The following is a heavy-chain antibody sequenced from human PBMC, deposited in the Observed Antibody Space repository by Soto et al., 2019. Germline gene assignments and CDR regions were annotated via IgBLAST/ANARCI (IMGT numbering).Heavy chain of an antibody. CDR2: ICYSGST. CDR1: GGSISSYY. V-gene: IGHV4-59*01. J-gene: IGHJ3*02. Sequence: SETLSVTWTVAGGSISSYYWNWVRQDPGMGLEWIAYICYSGSTKYNPSLKSRVSISVETSKNQYSLKLSSITSADSALYYCARGDYGDYGDAFDIWGQGTMVTVS. D-gene: IGHD4-17*01. CDR3: ARGDYGDYGDAFDI.